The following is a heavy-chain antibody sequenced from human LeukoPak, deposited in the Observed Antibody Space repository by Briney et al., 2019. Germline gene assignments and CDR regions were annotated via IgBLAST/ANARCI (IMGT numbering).Heavy chain of an antibody. CDR1: GFTFSDYN. J-gene: IGHJ3*02. CDR2: ISRSGSTK. Sequence: GGSLRLSCAASGFTFSDYNMRWIRQAPGKGLEWVSSISRSGSTKYYADSMKGRFTISRDNAKNSLYLQTNSLRAEDTAVYYCARTEYSSGADAFDIWGQGTMVTVSS. CDR3: ARTEYSSGADAFDI. D-gene: IGHD6-19*01. V-gene: IGHV3-11*04.